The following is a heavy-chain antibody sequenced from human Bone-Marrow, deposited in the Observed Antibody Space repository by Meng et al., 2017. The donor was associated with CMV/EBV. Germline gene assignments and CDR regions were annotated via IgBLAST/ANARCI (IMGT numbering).Heavy chain of an antibody. CDR2: ISAYNGNT. V-gene: IGHV1-18*01. J-gene: IGHJ6*02. Sequence: ASVKVSCKASGYTFTSYGISWVRQAPGQGLEWMGWISAYNGNTNYAQKLQGRVTMTTDTSTSPAYMELRNLRSDDTAVYYCARDLVVYYYYYGMDVWGQGTTVTVSS. CDR3: ARDLVVYYYYYGMDV. CDR1: GYTFTSYG. D-gene: IGHD6-6*01.